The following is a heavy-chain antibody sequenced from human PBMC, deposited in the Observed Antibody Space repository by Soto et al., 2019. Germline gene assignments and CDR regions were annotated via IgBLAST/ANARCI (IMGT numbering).Heavy chain of an antibody. D-gene: IGHD3-16*01. CDR3: AKIDDYYDDVWGSYGSPYYFDC. CDR2: ISGSGGST. V-gene: IGHV3-23*01. Sequence: RLSCAASGFTFSSYAMSWVRQAPGKGLEWVSAISGSGGSTYYADSVKGRFTISRDNSKNTLYLQMNSLRAEGTAVYYCAKIDDYYDDVWGSYGSPYYFDCWGQGTLVTVSS. J-gene: IGHJ4*02. CDR1: GFTFSSYA.